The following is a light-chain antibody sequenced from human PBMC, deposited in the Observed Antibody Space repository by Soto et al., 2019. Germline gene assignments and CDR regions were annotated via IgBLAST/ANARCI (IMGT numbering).Light chain of an antibody. CDR3: QQYGSSRT. Sequence: EIVLTQSPGTLSLSPGERATLSCRASQSVSSSYLAWYQQKPGQAPRLLIYGASSRATGIPDRFSGSGSGTEFTLTIRRLEPEDFAVYYCQQYGSSRTFGQGTKVEIQ. CDR2: GAS. J-gene: IGKJ1*01. CDR1: QSVSSSY. V-gene: IGKV3-20*01.